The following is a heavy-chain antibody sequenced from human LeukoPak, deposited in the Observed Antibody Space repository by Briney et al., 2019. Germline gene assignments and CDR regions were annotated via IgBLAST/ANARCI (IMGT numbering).Heavy chain of an antibody. V-gene: IGHV3-7*01. D-gene: IGHD2-2*01. CDR3: SGRDSSRSPRAY. Sequence: GGSLRLSCAASGLTFTDFWMNWVRQAPGRGLEWVANIKPDGSEKYYVDSVKGRFAISRDNAKNEVYLEMSSLRAEDTGVYYCSGRDSSRSPRAYWGQGTLVSVSS. CDR2: IKPDGSEK. CDR1: GLTFTDFW. J-gene: IGHJ4*02.